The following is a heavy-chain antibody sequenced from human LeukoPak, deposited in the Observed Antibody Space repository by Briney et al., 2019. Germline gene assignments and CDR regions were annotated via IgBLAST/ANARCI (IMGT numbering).Heavy chain of an antibody. CDR1: GFTFSNYG. CDR2: ISYDGSNK. V-gene: IGHV3-30*03. J-gene: IGHJ4*02. Sequence: GGSLRLSCAASGFTFSNYGMHWVRQAPGKGLEGVAVISYDGSNKYYADSVKGRFTISRDNSKNTLYLHMDSQTDEDTAVDYCARDWGRVPRYWFDYWGRGTLVTVSS. D-gene: IGHD3-16*01. CDR3: ARDWGRVPRYWFDY.